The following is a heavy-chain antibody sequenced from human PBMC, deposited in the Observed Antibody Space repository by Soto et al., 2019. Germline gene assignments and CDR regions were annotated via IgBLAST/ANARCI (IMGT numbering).Heavy chain of an antibody. Sequence: QVHLVQSGAEVKKPGASVKLYCKASGYTFSYYGIHWVRQAPGQRLEWMGWINAGNGNTKYSEKFQGRVTMTSDTTASTAYMELTSLRSEDTAVYFCARSGYSSGWYHWYFDFWGRGTLVTVSS. V-gene: IGHV1-3*01. D-gene: IGHD6-19*01. CDR1: GYTFSYYG. CDR2: INAGNGNT. J-gene: IGHJ2*01. CDR3: ARSGYSSGWYHWYFDF.